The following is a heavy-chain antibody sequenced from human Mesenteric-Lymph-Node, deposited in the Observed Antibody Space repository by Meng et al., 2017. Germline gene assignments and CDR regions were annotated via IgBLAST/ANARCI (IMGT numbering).Heavy chain of an antibody. D-gene: IGHD3-10*01. CDR2: FDPEDGET. CDR1: GYTLTELS. CDR3: ARVGGSGSYAFDY. Sequence: ASVKVSCKVSGYTLTELSMHWVRQAPGKGLEWMGGFDPEDGETIYAQKFQGRVTITADKSTSTAYMELSSLRSEDTAVYYCARVGGSGSYAFDYWGQGTLVTVSS. V-gene: IGHV1-24*01. J-gene: IGHJ4*02.